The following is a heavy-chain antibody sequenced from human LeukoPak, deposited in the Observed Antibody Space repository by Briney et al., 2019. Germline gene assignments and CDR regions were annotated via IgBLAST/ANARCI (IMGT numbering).Heavy chain of an antibody. Sequence: GGSLRLSCVASGSTFGSVWMSWVRQAPGKGLEYVSAISSNGGSTYYANSVKGRFTISRDNSKNTLYLQMGSPRAEDVAVYYCARGDRISMKVVVGDAFDIWGQGTMVTVSS. V-gene: IGHV3-64*01. D-gene: IGHD3-22*01. CDR2: ISSNGGST. J-gene: IGHJ3*02. CDR3: ARGDRISMKVVVGDAFDI. CDR1: GSTFGSVW.